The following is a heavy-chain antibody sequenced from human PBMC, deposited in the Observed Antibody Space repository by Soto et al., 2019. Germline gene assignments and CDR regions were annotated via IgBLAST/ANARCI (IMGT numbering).Heavy chain of an antibody. CDR3: AKDVLRFLEWLAFYGMDV. V-gene: IGHV3-30*18. CDR1: GSTFSSYG. Sequence: GGSLRLSCAASGSTFSSYGMHWVRQAPGKGLEWVAVISYDGSNKYYADSVKGRFTISRDNSKNTLYLQMNSLRAEDTAVCYCAKDVLRFLEWLAFYGMDVWGQGTTVTVSS. D-gene: IGHD3-3*01. CDR2: ISYDGSNK. J-gene: IGHJ6*02.